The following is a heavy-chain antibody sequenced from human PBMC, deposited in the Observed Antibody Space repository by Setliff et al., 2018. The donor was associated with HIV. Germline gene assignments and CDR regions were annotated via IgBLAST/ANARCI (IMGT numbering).Heavy chain of an antibody. J-gene: IGHJ4*02. D-gene: IGHD6-19*01. CDR1: RDSIRNGAYY. Sequence: SETLSLTCTASRDSIRNGAYYWAWIRQPPGKGLEWIGCIFYGGTVYHSGRMYFNPSLKSRVTISVDTSERQFSLRMTSTTAADTAVYFCASGGTVSADFDSWGQGTLVTVSS. CDR2: IFYGGTV. CDR3: ASGGTVSADFDS. V-gene: IGHV4-39*07.